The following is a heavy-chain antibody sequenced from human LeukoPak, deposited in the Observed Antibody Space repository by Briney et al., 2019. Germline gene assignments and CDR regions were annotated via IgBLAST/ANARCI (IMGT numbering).Heavy chain of an antibody. Sequence: SETLSLTCTVSGGSISSYYWSWIRQPPGKGLEWIGYIYYSGSTNYNPSLKSRVTISVDTSKNQFSLKLSSVTAADTAVYYCARAVGYSYGYSYYFDYWGQGTLVTVSS. D-gene: IGHD5-18*01. CDR1: GGSISSYY. CDR3: ARAVGYSYGYSYYFDY. V-gene: IGHV4-59*08. J-gene: IGHJ4*02. CDR2: IYYSGST.